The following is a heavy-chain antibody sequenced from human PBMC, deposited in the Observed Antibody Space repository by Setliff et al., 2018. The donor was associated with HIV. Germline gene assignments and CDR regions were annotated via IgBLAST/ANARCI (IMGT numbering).Heavy chain of an antibody. CDR2: IDPDRGEA. CDR3: ARGDSSSWYAYAFDI. Sequence: ASVKVSCKVSGYTFPDYYMQWVRQAPGKGLEWMGLIDPDRGEAVYAEKFQGRVTITTDESTSTAYMELSSLRSEDTAVYYCARGDSSSWYAYAFDIWGQGTMVTVSS. CDR1: GYTFPDYY. J-gene: IGHJ3*02. V-gene: IGHV1-69-2*01. D-gene: IGHD6-13*01.